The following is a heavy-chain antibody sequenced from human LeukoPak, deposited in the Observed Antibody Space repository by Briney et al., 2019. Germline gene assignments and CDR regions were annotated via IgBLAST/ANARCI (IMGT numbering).Heavy chain of an antibody. CDR1: GYTFTGYY. CDR3: AREGASGYHNWFDP. J-gene: IGHJ5*02. Sequence: GASVKVSCKASGYTFTGYYMHWVRQAPGQGLEWMGWINPNSGGTNYAQKFQGRVTMTRDTSISTAYTELSRLRSDDTAVYYCAREGASGYHNWFDPWGQGTLVTVSS. V-gene: IGHV1-2*02. CDR2: INPNSGGT. D-gene: IGHD3-22*01.